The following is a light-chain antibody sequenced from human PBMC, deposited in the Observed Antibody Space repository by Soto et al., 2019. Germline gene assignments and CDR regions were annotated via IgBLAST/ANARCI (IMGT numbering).Light chain of an antibody. CDR3: SSYSSISTLI. CDR1: SSDVGGYKY. V-gene: IGLV2-14*01. CDR2: EVT. J-gene: IGLJ2*01. Sequence: QSALTQPPSASGAPGQSVTISCTGTSSDVGGYKYVSWYQQHPGKAPKLMIYEVTNRPSGVSNRFSGSKSGNTASLTISGLQAEDEADYYCSSYSSISTLIFGGGTKVTVL.